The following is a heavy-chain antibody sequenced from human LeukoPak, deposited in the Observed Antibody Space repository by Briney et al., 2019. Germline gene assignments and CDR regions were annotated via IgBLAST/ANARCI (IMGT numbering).Heavy chain of an antibody. CDR3: ARRSSVEMATAHWYFDL. D-gene: IGHD5-24*01. J-gene: IGHJ2*01. Sequence: SSETLSLTCSVSGGSLSSSSYYWGWVRQPPGKGLEWIGSIYYSGSTYYNPSLKSRLTISVDTSKHPFSLKLSSVTAADTAVYYCARRSSVEMATAHWYFDLWGRGTLVTVSS. V-gene: IGHV4-39*01. CDR1: GGSLSSSSYY. CDR2: IYYSGST.